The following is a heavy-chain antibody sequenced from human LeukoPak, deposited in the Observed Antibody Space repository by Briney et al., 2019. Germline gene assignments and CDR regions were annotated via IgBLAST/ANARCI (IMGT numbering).Heavy chain of an antibody. V-gene: IGHV3-53*01. CDR1: GFTVSSNS. J-gene: IGHJ4*02. CDR3: ASGGIYYGAAFDF. D-gene: IGHD1-26*01. Sequence: GGSLRLSCTVSGFTVSSNSMSWVRQAPGKGLEWVSFIYSDNTHYSDSVKGRFTISRDNSKNTLYLQMNSLRAEDTALYYCASGGIYYGAAFDFWGQGTLVTVSS. CDR2: IYSDNT.